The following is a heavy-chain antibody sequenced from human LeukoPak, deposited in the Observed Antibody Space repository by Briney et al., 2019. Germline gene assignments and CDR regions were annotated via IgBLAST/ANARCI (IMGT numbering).Heavy chain of an antibody. J-gene: IGHJ4*02. CDR2: ISISSTYK. CDR3: ARTWRGWELLGSTVGY. CDR1: RFTLSSYS. Sequence: GGSLRLFSADSRFTLSSYSMIRVRQAPRKGLESVSSISISSTYKYYADSVKGRFTISRDNAKNSLYLQMNSLRAEDTAVYYCARTWRGWELLGSTVGYWGQGTLVTVSS. D-gene: IGHD1-26*01. V-gene: IGHV3-21*01.